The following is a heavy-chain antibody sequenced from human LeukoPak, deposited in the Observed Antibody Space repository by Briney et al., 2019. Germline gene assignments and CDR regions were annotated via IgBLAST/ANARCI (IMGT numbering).Heavy chain of an antibody. D-gene: IGHD5/OR15-5a*01. CDR1: GGSFSGYY. Sequence: SETLSLTCAVYGGSFSGYYWSWIRQPPGKGLEWIGEINHSGSTNYNPSLKSRVTISVDTSKNQFSLKLSSVTAADTAVYYCARVLYVVPLAFDIWGQGTMVTVSS. J-gene: IGHJ3*02. CDR2: INHSGST. V-gene: IGHV4-34*01. CDR3: ARVLYVVPLAFDI.